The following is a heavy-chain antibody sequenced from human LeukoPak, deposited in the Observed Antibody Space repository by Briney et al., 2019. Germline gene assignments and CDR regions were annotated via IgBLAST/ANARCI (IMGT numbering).Heavy chain of an antibody. V-gene: IGHV1-2*02. D-gene: IGHD5-18*01. CDR3: ARASGSVDTAIVSPLPLGI. J-gene: IGHJ3*02. CDR2: INPNSGGT. Sequence: ASVKVSCKASGYTFTGYYMHWVRQAPGQGLEWMGWINPNSGGTNYAQKFQGRVTMTRDTSISTAYMELSRLRSDDTAVYYCARASGSVDTAIVSPLPLGIWGQGTMVTVSS. CDR1: GYTFTGYY.